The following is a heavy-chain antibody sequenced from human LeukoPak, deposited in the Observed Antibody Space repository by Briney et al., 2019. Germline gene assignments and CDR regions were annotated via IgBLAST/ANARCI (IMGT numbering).Heavy chain of an antibody. CDR1: GGSISSYY. CDR3: PRVATYYDILTGYYRYYFDY. J-gene: IGHJ4*02. CDR2: IYYSGST. Sequence: SETLSLTCTVSGGSISSYYWSWIRQPPGKGLEWIGYIYYSGSTNYNPSLKSRVTISVDTSKNQFSLKLSSVTAADTAVYYCPRVATYYDILTGYYRYYFDYWGQGTLVTVSS. V-gene: IGHV4-59*01. D-gene: IGHD3-9*01.